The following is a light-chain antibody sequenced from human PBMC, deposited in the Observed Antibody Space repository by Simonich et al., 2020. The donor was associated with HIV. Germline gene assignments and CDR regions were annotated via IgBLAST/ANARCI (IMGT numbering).Light chain of an antibody. CDR3: QQYYSTPPT. CDR1: QSLLYSSTNKNY. Sequence: DIVMTQSPDSLAVSLGERATIDCKSSQSLLYSSTNKNYLAWYQQKPGQPPKLLIYWASTRESGVPDRFSGSGSGTDFTLTISSLQAEDVAVYYCQQYYSTPPTFGPGTKVDIK. J-gene: IGKJ3*01. V-gene: IGKV4-1*01. CDR2: WAS.